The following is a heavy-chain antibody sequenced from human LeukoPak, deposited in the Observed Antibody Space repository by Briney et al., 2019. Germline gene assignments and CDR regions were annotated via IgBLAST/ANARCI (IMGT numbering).Heavy chain of an antibody. V-gene: IGHV1-69*04. D-gene: IGHD3-16*01. CDR1: GGTFSSYA. CDR2: IIPIFGIA. CDR3: ARVGAYYFDY. Sequence: SVKVSCKASGGTFSSYAISWVRQAPGQGLEWMGRIIPIFGIANYARKFQGRVTITADKSTSTAYMELSSLRSEDTAVYYCARVGAYYFDYWGQGTLVTVSS. J-gene: IGHJ4*02.